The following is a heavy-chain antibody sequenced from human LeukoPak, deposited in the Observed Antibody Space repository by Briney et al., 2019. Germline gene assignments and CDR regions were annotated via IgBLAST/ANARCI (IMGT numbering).Heavy chain of an antibody. Sequence: GGSLRLSCTDSVFTFGVYAMSWFRQAPGKGLEWVGFIRSKAYGGTTEYAASVKGRFTISRDDSKSIAYLQMNSLKTEDTAVYYCTSNDGVVTATPLFYYWGQGTLVTVSS. CDR3: TSNDGVVTATPLFYY. V-gene: IGHV3-49*03. CDR2: IRSKAYGGTT. D-gene: IGHD2-21*02. CDR1: VFTFGVYA. J-gene: IGHJ4*02.